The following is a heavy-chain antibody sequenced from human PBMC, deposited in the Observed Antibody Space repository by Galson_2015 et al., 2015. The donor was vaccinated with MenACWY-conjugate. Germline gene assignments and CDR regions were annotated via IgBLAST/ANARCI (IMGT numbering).Heavy chain of an antibody. CDR3: AERQWLVA. CDR1: GFTFSSYS. Sequence: SLRLSCAASGFTFSSYSMNWVRQAPGKGLEWVSYISSSRTIYYADSVKGRFTISRDNAKNSLYLQMNSLRAEDTAVYYCAERQWLVAWGQGILVTVSS. J-gene: IGHJ5*02. D-gene: IGHD6-19*01. CDR2: ISSSRTI. V-gene: IGHV3-48*01.